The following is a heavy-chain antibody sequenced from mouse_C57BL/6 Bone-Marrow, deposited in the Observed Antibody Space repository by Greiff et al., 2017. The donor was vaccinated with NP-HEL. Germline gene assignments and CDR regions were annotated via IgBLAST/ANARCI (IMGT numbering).Heavy chain of an antibody. V-gene: IGHV14-4*01. Sequence: VHVKQSGAELVRPGASVKLSCTASGFNIKDDYMHWVKQRPEQGLEWIGWIDPENGDTEYASKFQGKATITADTSSNTAYLQLSSLTSEDTAVYYCTTGLRSFDYWGQGTTLTVSS. CDR1: GFNIKDDY. CDR3: TTGLRSFDY. J-gene: IGHJ2*01. D-gene: IGHD1-1*01. CDR2: IDPENGDT.